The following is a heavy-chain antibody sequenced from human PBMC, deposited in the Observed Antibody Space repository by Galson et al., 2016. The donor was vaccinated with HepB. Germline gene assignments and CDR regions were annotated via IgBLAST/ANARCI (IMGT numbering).Heavy chain of an antibody. CDR1: GGTFSSYA. V-gene: IGHV1-69*01. D-gene: IGHD2-15*01. CDR2: IIPIFGTA. Sequence: SCKASGGTFSSYAISWVRQAPGQGLEWMGGIIPIFGTANYAQKFQGRVTITADESTSTAYMELSSLRSEDTAVYYCARSIDIVVVVAATPFPYYGMDVWGQGTTVTVSS. J-gene: IGHJ6*02. CDR3: ARSIDIVVVVAATPFPYYGMDV.